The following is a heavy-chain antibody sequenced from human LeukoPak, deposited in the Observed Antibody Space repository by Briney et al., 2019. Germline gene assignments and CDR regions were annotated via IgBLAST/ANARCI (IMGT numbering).Heavy chain of an antibody. J-gene: IGHJ4*02. CDR1: GGSISSSSYY. V-gene: IGHV4-39*01. CDR2: IYYSGST. Sequence: SETLSLTCTVSGGSISSSSYYWGWIRQPPGKGLEWIGSIYYSGSTYYNPSLKSRVTISVDTSKNQFSLKLSSVTAADTAVYYCARRIAAAGMNFDYWGQGTLVTVSS. D-gene: IGHD6-13*01. CDR3: ARRIAAAGMNFDY.